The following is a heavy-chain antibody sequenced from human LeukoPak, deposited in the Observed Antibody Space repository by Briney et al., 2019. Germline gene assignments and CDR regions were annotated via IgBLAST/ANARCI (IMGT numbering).Heavy chain of an antibody. V-gene: IGHV5-10-1*01. D-gene: IGHD2-2*01. J-gene: IGHJ4*02. CDR3: ARGTSASPLGRDQVLWSFDY. Sequence: GESLKISCKGSGYSFTSYWISWVRQMPGKGLEWMGRVDPSDSYTNYSPSFQGHVTISADKSISTAYLQWSSLKASDTAMYYCARGTSASPLGRDQVLWSFDYWGQGTLVTVSS. CDR1: GYSFTSYW. CDR2: VDPSDSYT.